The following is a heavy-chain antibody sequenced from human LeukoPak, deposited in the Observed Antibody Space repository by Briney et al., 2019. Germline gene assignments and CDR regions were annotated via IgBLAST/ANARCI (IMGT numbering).Heavy chain of an antibody. CDR1: GFTFDDYA. Sequence: PGGSLRLSCAASGFTFDDYAMHWVRQAPGKGLEWVSGISWNNGSIGYADSVKGRFTISRDNAKNTLYLQMNSLRAEDTAVYFCVMYTWGNVPDIWGQGTLVTVSS. J-gene: IGHJ3*02. D-gene: IGHD1-20*01. CDR3: VMYTWGNVPDI. V-gene: IGHV3-9*01. CDR2: ISWNNGSI.